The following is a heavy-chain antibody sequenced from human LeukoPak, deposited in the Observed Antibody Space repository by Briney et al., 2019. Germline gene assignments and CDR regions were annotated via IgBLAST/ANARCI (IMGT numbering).Heavy chain of an antibody. CDR2: INPNSGAT. J-gene: IGHJ4*02. CDR1: GYTFTGCY. D-gene: IGHD2-8*02. CDR3: ARGWGSTGDY. V-gene: IGHV1-2*02. Sequence: ASVKVSCKASGYTFTGCYLHWVRQAPGKGREWMGWINPNSGATNYEEKFQGRVTMTSDTSISTAYMELTRLTSDDTATYYCARGWGSTGDYWGQGTLVTVFS.